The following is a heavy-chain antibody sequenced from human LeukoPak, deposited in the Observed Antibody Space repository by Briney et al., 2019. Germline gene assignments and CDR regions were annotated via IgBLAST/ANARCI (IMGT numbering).Heavy chain of an antibody. J-gene: IGHJ4*02. CDR2: ISYDGSNE. CDR3: AKEIWPTVTTPGWTYFDY. V-gene: IGHV3-30*04. Sequence: GRSLRLSSAASGFTFSSYVMHWVRQAPGKGLEWVAIISYDGSNEYYADSVKGRFTISRDNSKNTLYLQMNSLRAEDTAVYYCAKEIWPTVTTPGWTYFDYWGQGALVTVSS. CDR1: GFTFSSYV. D-gene: IGHD4-17*01.